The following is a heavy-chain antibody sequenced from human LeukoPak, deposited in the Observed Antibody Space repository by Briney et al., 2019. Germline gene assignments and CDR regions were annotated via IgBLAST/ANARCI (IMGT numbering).Heavy chain of an antibody. Sequence: GGSLRLSCAASGFTFRTYWMYWVRQAPGKGLVWVSRVNTDGSNTNYADSVKGRFTISRDIAKNTLYLQMNSLRAEDTAVYYCARGGTVVTPGYFDYWGQGTLVTVSS. CDR1: GFTFRTYW. CDR2: VNTDGSNT. CDR3: ARGGTVVTPGYFDY. V-gene: IGHV3-74*01. D-gene: IGHD4-23*01. J-gene: IGHJ4*02.